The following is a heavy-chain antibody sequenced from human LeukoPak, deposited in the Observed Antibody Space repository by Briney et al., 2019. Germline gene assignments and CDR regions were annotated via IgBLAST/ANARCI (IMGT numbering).Heavy chain of an antibody. CDR3: ARGESYRFDY. Sequence: GGSLRLSCAASGFTFGSYAMHWVRQAPGKGLEWVAVISYDSGKKYYADSVEGRFTILRDNSKNTVFLQLSSLRPEDTAVYYCARGESYRFDYWGQGTLVTVSS. CDR2: ISYDSGKK. V-gene: IGHV3-30-3*01. CDR1: GFTFGSYA. D-gene: IGHD3-16*02. J-gene: IGHJ4*02.